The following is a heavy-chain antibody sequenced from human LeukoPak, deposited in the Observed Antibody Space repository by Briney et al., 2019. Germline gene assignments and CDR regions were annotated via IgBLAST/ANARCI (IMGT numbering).Heavy chain of an antibody. Sequence: ASVKVSCKASGYTFTSYGISWVRQAPGQGLEWMGWINPNSGGTNYAQKFQGRVTMTRDTSISTAYMELSRLRSDDTAVYYCAREADYGGNSGAFDIWGQGTMVTVSS. CDR1: GYTFTSYG. D-gene: IGHD4-23*01. J-gene: IGHJ3*02. CDR2: INPNSGGT. V-gene: IGHV1-2*02. CDR3: AREADYGGNSGAFDI.